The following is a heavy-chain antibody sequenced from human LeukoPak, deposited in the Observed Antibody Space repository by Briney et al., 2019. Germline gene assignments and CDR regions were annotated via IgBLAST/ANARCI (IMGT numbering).Heavy chain of an antibody. J-gene: IGHJ4*02. Sequence: PETLSLTCAVSGYSISSGYYWGWIRQPPGKGLEWIGSIYHSGSTYYNPSLKSRVTISVDTSKNQFSLRLSSVTAADTAVYYCARRGGVVLDYWGQGTLVTVSS. CDR3: ARRGGVVLDY. D-gene: IGHD3-3*01. CDR1: GYSISSGYY. V-gene: IGHV4-38-2*01. CDR2: IYHSGST.